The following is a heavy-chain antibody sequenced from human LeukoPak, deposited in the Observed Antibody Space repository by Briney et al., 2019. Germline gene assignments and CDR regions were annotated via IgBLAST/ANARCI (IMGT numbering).Heavy chain of an antibody. V-gene: IGHV4-30-2*01. CDR1: GGSISSGGYS. CDR2: IYHSGST. D-gene: IGHD6-19*01. J-gene: IGHJ4*02. CDR3: ARESRIAVAGHFDY. Sequence: PSETLSLTCAVSGGSISSGGYSWSWIRQPPGKGLEWIGYIYHSGSTYYNPSLKSRVTISVDRSKNQFSLKLSSVTAADTAVYYCARESRIAVAGHFDYWGQGTLVTVSS.